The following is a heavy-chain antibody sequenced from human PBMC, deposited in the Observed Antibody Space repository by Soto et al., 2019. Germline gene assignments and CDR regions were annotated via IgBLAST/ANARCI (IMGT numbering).Heavy chain of an antibody. D-gene: IGHD3-22*01. CDR1: GGSISSGGYY. J-gene: IGHJ4*02. CDR3: ARGTYYYDSSGYSTDY. V-gene: IGHV4-31*03. Sequence: SETLSLTCTVSGGSISSGGYYWSWIRQHPGKGLEWIGYIYYSGSTYYNPSLKSRVTTSVDTSKNQFSLKLSSVTAADTAVYYCARGTYYYDSSGYSTDYWGQGTLVTVSS. CDR2: IYYSGST.